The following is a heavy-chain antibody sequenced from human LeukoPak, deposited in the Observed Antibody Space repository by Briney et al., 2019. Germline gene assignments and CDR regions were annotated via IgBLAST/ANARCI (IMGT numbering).Heavy chain of an antibody. CDR2: ISGSGGST. J-gene: IGHJ4*02. V-gene: IGHV3-23*01. D-gene: IGHD1-14*01. CDR1: GFIFSSYA. Sequence: GGSLRLSCAASGFIFSSYAMSWVRQAPGKGLEWVSTISGSGGSTYYADSVKGRFTISRDNSKNTVYLQMSSLRAEDTAIYYCAREYNSRATFDYWGQGTLVTVSS. CDR3: AREYNSRATFDY.